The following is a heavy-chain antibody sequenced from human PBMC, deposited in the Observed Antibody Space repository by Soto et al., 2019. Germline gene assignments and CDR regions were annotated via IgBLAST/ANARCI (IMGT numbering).Heavy chain of an antibody. D-gene: IGHD2-21*02. CDR3: ARDLWGYCGTDCYPLDV. V-gene: IGHV4-59*01. CDR1: GGSISGYY. Sequence: SETLSLTCTVSGGSISGYYWSWIRQPPGKGLEWIGYMYNTESTVYNPSFKRRVTISVDTSKNQISLKMKTVTAADTAVYYCARDLWGYCGTDCYPLDVWGQGTTVT. J-gene: IGHJ6*02. CDR2: MYNTEST.